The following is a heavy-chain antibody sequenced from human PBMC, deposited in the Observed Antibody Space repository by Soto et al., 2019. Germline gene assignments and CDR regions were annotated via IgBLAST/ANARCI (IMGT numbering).Heavy chain of an antibody. V-gene: IGHV3-21*01. CDR1: GFTFSSYS. J-gene: IGHJ6*02. CDR3: AVRRDGYKTYCQYYYYSGMDD. Sequence: PGGSLRLSCAASGFTFSSYSMNWGRQAPGKGLEWVSSISSSSSYIYYADSVKGRFTISRDNAKNSLYLQMNSLRAEDTAVYYCAVRRDGYKTYCQYYYYSGMDDWGHGPTLTVSS. CDR2: ISSSSSYI. D-gene: IGHD5-12*01.